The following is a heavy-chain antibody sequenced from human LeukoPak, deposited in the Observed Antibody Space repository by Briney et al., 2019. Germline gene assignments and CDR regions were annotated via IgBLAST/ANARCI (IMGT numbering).Heavy chain of an antibody. CDR1: GGSFSGYY. V-gene: IGHV4-34*01. Sequence: SETLSLTCAVYGGSFSGYYWSWIRQPPGKGLEWIGEINHSGSTNYNPSLKSRVTISVDTSKNQFSLKLSSVTAADTAVYYCARAPSIAARPGAFWFDPWGQGTLVTVSS. CDR2: INHSGST. D-gene: IGHD6-6*01. CDR3: ARAPSIAARPGAFWFDP. J-gene: IGHJ5*02.